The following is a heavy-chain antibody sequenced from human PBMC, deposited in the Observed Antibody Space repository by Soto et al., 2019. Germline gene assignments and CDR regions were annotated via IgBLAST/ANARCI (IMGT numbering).Heavy chain of an antibody. Sequence: SETLSLTCTVSGGSISSSSYCWGWIRQPPGKGLEWIGSIYYSGSTYYNPSLKSRVTISVDTSKNQFSLKLSSVTAADTAVYYCARQWRSSWDYYYYGMDVWGQGTTVTVSS. CDR2: IYYSGST. D-gene: IGHD6-13*01. V-gene: IGHV4-39*01. CDR3: ARQWRSSWDYYYYGMDV. CDR1: GGSISSSSYC. J-gene: IGHJ6*02.